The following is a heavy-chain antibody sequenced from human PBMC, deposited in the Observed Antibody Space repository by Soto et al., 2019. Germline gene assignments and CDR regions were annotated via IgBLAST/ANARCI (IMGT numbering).Heavy chain of an antibody. CDR1: GGSIGSGDYY. D-gene: IGHD3-16*01. Sequence: QVQLQESGPGLVKPSQTLSLTCTVSGGSIGSGDYYWTWIRQHPGRGLEWIGYIYDNGDTYYNPSLKSRVTISADTSKNQFSLRLSSVTAADSAVYYCARAYDYDATKNDGFDIWGQGTLVTVSS. J-gene: IGHJ3*02. V-gene: IGHV4-31*03. CDR2: IYDNGDT. CDR3: ARAYDYDATKNDGFDI.